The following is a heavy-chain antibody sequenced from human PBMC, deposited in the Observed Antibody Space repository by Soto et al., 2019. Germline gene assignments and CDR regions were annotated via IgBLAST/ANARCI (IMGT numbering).Heavy chain of an antibody. CDR2: IIPIFGTA. V-gene: IGHV1-69*01. CDR1: GGTFSSYA. CDR3: ARGGIQNWFDP. Sequence: QVQLVQSGAEVKKPGSSVKVSCKASGGTFSSYAISWVRQAPGQGLEWMGGIIPIFGTASYAQKFQGRVTITADEATRTAYMELSSLRSEDTAVYYCARGGIQNWFDPWGQGTLVTVSS. D-gene: IGHD5-18*01. J-gene: IGHJ5*02.